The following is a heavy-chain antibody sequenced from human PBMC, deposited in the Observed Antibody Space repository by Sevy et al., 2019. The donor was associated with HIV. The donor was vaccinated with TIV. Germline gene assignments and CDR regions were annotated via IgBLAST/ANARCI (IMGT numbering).Heavy chain of an antibody. Sequence: GGSLRLSCTTSGFLFSSYEMNWVRQAPGKGLEWVSYISNSGTTIYYSDSVKGRFTLSRDNARNSLYLKMSSLRAEDSAGYYCARDLPPSATTVAHFDRWGQGTLVTVSS. CDR3: ARDLPPSATTVAHFDR. J-gene: IGHJ4*02. D-gene: IGHD4-17*01. V-gene: IGHV3-48*03. CDR1: GFLFSSYE. CDR2: ISNSGTTI.